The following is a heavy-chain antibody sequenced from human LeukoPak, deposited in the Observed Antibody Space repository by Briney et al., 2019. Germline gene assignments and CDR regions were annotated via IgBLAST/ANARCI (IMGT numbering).Heavy chain of an antibody. CDR2: IYYSGST. CDR3: ARHTRHRRAFDI. V-gene: IGHV4-39*01. Sequence: SETLSLTCTVSGGSISSSSYYWGWIRQPPGKGPEWIGSIYYSGSTYYNPSLKSRVTISVDTSKNQFSLKLSSVTAADTAVYYCARHTRHRRAFDIWGQGTMVTVSS. D-gene: IGHD1-1*01. J-gene: IGHJ3*02. CDR1: GGSISSSSYY.